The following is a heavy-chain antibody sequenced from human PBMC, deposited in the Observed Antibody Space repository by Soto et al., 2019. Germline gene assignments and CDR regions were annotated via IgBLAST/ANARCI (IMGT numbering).Heavy chain of an antibody. CDR1: GFTFSSYA. CDR3: ARVSMAWYYSYGMDV. V-gene: IGHV3-30-3*01. CDR2: ISYDGSNK. Sequence: QVQLVESGGGVVQPGRSLRLSCAASGFTFSSYAMHWVRQAPGKGLEWVAVISYDGSNKYYADSVKGRFNISRDNSKNTLYLQMNSLRAEDTAVYYCARVSMAWYYSYGMDVWGQGTTVTVSS. D-gene: IGHD3-10*01. J-gene: IGHJ6*02.